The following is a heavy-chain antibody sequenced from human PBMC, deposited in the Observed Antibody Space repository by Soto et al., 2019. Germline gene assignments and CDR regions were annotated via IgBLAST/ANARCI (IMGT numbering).Heavy chain of an antibody. V-gene: IGHV1-58*01. CDR2: IAVGSGYT. J-gene: IGHJ5*02. CDR3: AHLPRSQCDGNSCELNDWYDP. D-gene: IGHD2-15*01. Sequence: GASVKVSCKASGFTFTSSAFQWVRQARGQRLEWIGWIAVGSGYTNYAQRFQDRVTLTRDMSTATTYMELSRLTSEDTATYYCAHLPRSQCDGNSCELNDWYDPWGQGIPVTVSS. CDR1: GFTFTSSA.